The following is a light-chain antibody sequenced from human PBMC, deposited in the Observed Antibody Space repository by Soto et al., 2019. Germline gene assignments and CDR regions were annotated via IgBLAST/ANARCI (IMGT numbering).Light chain of an antibody. Sequence: EIVITQSPATLSVSPGERATLSCRASQSVSGNLAWYQQKPGQAPRLLIYGASTRATGIPARFSGSGSGTEFTLTISSLQSEDFAVYYCQHYNKRPFFGGGTKVDIK. CDR1: QSVSGN. J-gene: IGKJ4*01. CDR2: GAS. V-gene: IGKV3-15*01. CDR3: QHYNKRPF.